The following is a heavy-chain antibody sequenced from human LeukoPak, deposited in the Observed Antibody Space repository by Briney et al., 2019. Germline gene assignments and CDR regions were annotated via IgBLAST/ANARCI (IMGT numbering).Heavy chain of an antibody. CDR2: INPGGGST. CDR1: GYTFTTYY. V-gene: IGHV1-46*01. D-gene: IGHD5-18*01. CDR3: ARGAEWDTARVADWFDP. Sequence: ASVKVSCKASGYTFTTYYIHWVRQAPGQGLEWMGIINPGGGSTSYAQKFQGRVTMTRDASTNTVYMELSSLKSEDTAIYYCARGAEWDTARVADWFDPWGQGTLVTVSS. J-gene: IGHJ5*02.